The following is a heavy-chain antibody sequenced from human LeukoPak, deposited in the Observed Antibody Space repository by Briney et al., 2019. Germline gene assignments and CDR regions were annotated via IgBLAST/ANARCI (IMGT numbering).Heavy chain of an antibody. D-gene: IGHD3-22*01. J-gene: IGHJ4*02. CDR2: IYYGGST. Sequence: KPSETLSLTCTVSGGSISSYYWSWIRQPPGKGLEWIGYIYYGGSTNYNPSLKSRVTISVDTSKNQFSLKLSSVTAADTAVYYCAKFPPDYYDSSGYHLTGYWGQGTLVTVSS. CDR1: GGSISSYY. CDR3: AKFPPDYYDSSGYHLTGY. V-gene: IGHV4-59*01.